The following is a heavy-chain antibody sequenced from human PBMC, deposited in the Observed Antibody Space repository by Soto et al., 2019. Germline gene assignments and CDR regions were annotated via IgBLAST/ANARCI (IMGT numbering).Heavy chain of an antibody. V-gene: IGHV3-9*01. Sequence: SLRLSCAASGFTFDDYAMHWVRQAPGKGLEWVSGISWNSGSIGYADTVKGRFNISRDNAKNSLYLQMNSLRAEDTALYYCAKDQGEQQLDYYYYGMDVWGQGT. CDR1: GFTFDDYA. CDR2: ISWNSGSI. J-gene: IGHJ6*02. D-gene: IGHD6-13*01. CDR3: AKDQGEQQLDYYYYGMDV.